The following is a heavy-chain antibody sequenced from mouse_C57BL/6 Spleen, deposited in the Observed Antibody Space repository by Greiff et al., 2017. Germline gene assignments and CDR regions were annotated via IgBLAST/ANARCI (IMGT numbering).Heavy chain of an antibody. J-gene: IGHJ2*01. CDR3: ARYDYDDGY. D-gene: IGHD2-4*01. Sequence: VQLQQPGAELVKPGASVKLSCKASGYTFTSYWMHWVKQRPGQGLEWIGMIHPNSGSTNYNEKFKGKATLTVDKSSSTAYMQLSSLTSGDSAVYYCARYDYDDGYWGQGATLTVSS. CDR1: GYTFTSYW. CDR2: IHPNSGST. V-gene: IGHV1-64*01.